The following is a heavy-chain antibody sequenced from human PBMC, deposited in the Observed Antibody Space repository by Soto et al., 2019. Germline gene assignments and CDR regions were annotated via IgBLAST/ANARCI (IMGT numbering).Heavy chain of an antibody. Sequence: ASVKVSCKASGYTFTGYYMHWVRQAPGQGLEWMGWINPNSGGTNYAQKFQGRVTMTRDTSISTAYMELSRLGSDDTAVYYCARDRGIAVAGTVYYYYGMDVWGQGTTVTVSS. CDR2: INPNSGGT. V-gene: IGHV1-2*02. J-gene: IGHJ6*02. CDR1: GYTFTGYY. CDR3: ARDRGIAVAGTVYYYYGMDV. D-gene: IGHD6-19*01.